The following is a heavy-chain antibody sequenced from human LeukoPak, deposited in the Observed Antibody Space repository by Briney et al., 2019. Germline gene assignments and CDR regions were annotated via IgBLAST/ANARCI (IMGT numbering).Heavy chain of an antibody. CDR3: ARGLGYCSSTSCSYNP. CDR2: IIPIFGTA. Sequence: ASVKVSCKASGRTFSSYAISWVRQAPGQGLEWMGGIIPIFGTANYAQKFQGRVTITADESTSTAYMELSSLRSEDTAVYYCARGLGYCSSTSCSYNPWGQGTLVTVSS. CDR1: GRTFSSYA. V-gene: IGHV1-69*01. D-gene: IGHD2-2*01. J-gene: IGHJ5*02.